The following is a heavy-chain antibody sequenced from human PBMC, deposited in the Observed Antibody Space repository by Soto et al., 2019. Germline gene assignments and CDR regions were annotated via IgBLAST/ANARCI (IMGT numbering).Heavy chain of an antibody. D-gene: IGHD2-15*01. CDR2: IYHSGST. CDR3: ARVIETYYFDY. Sequence: XGTLCLTCAVSGGSISSSNWWGCVRQPPGKGLEWIGEIYHSGSTNYNPSLKSRVTISVDKSKNQFSLKLSSVTAADTTVYYCARVIETYYFDYWGQGTLVTVSS. CDR1: GGSISSSNW. J-gene: IGHJ4*02. V-gene: IGHV4-4*02.